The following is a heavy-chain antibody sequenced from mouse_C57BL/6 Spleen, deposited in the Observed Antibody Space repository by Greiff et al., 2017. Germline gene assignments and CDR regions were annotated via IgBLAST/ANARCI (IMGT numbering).Heavy chain of an antibody. J-gene: IGHJ3*01. V-gene: IGHV1-50*01. D-gene: IGHD1-1*01. CDR3: ARSGYYVSSYGFAY. CDR2: IDPSDSYT. CDR1: GYTFTSYW. Sequence: VQLQQPGAELVKPGASVKLSCKASGYTFTSYWMQWVKQRPGQGLEWIGEIDPSDSYTNYNQKFKGKATLTVDTSSSTAYMQLSILTSEDSAVYYCARSGYYVSSYGFAYWGQGTLGTVSA.